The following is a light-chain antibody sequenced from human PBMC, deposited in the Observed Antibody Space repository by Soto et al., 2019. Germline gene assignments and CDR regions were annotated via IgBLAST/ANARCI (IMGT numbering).Light chain of an antibody. CDR2: DAS. Sequence: EIVLTQSPGTLSLSPGELAALSCRASRSLSSTSLAWYQQRPGQATRLLIYDASSRATGIPDRFSGSGSGTDFTLTINRLETDVFAVYYCQQYGSSPRTFGQGTKVEIK. CDR3: QQYGSSPRT. CDR1: RSLSSTS. V-gene: IGKV3-20*01. J-gene: IGKJ1*01.